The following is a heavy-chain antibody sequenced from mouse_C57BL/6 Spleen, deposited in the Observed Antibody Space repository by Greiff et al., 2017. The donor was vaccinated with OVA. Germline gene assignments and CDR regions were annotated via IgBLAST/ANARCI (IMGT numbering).Heavy chain of an antibody. CDR3: ARGGGPMDY. CDR2: ISSGSRTI. CDR1: GFTFSDYG. V-gene: IGHV5-17*01. D-gene: IGHD1-1*02. J-gene: IGHJ4*01. Sequence: EVKLVESGGGLVKPGGSLKLSCAASGFTFSDYGMHWVRQAPEKGLEWVAYISSGSRTIYYADTVKGRFTISRDNAKTTLFLHMTILRSEDTAMYFFARGGGPMDYWGQGTSVTVSS.